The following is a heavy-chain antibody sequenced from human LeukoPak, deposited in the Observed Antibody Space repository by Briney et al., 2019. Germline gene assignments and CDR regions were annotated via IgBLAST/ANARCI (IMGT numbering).Heavy chain of an antibody. CDR1: GYTFTSYD. Sequence: ASVKVSCKASGYTFTSYDINWVRQAPGQGLEWMGWMNTNNGNTGYAQKFQGRVTMTRSTSISTAYMELNSLRSDDTAVYYCARVDDILTGSQTGPFDYWGQGTLVTVSS. CDR2: MNTNNGNT. V-gene: IGHV1-8*01. D-gene: IGHD3-9*01. CDR3: ARVDDILTGSQTGPFDY. J-gene: IGHJ4*02.